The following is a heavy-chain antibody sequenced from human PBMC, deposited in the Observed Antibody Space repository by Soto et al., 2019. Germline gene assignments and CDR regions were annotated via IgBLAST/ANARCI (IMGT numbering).Heavy chain of an antibody. D-gene: IGHD3-22*01. CDR3: ARLGWQYDKNDY. CDR2: INHSGST. V-gene: IGHV4-34*01. J-gene: IGHJ4*02. Sequence: EPLSLTCAVYGGSFSGYYWSWIRQPPGKGLEWIGEINHSGSTNYNPSLKSRVTISVDTSKNQFSLKLSSVTAADTAVYYCARLGWQYDKNDYWGQGTLVTVSS. CDR1: GGSFSGYY.